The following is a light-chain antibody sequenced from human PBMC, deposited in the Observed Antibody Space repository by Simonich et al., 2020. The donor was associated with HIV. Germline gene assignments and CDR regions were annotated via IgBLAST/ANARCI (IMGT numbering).Light chain of an antibody. Sequence: DIQMTQSPSSLSASVGDRVTITCQVSQDIANSLNWYQQKQGKAPKLLIFDASNLETGVPSRFSGSASGTDFTFAISSLQPEDIATYFCQQYHNVPLTFAGGTKVEIK. J-gene: IGKJ4*01. CDR2: DAS. CDR3: QQYHNVPLT. CDR1: QDIANS. V-gene: IGKV1-33*01.